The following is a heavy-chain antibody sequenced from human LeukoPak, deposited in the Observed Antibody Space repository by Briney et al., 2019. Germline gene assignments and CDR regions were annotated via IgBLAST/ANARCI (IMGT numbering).Heavy chain of an antibody. D-gene: IGHD3-10*01. V-gene: IGHV3-64*01. CDR2: ISSNGGST. Sequence: GGSLRLSCAASGFTFSSYAMHWVRQAPGKGLEYVSAISSNGGSTYYANSVKGRFTISRDNSKNTLYLQMGSLRAENMAVYYCARDPSMVRGVPEAFDIWGQGTMVTVSS. J-gene: IGHJ3*02. CDR3: ARDPSMVRGVPEAFDI. CDR1: GFTFSSYA.